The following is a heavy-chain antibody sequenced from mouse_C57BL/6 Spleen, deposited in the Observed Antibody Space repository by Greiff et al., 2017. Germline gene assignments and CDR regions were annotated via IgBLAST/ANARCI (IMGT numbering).Heavy chain of an antibody. CDR2: IYPRDGST. Sequence: QVQLQQSGPELVKPGASVKLSCKASGYTFTSYDINWVKQRPGQGLEWIGWIYPRDGSTKYNEQFKGKATLTVDTSSSKAYMALHSLTSEDSAVYFCARWDGPYAMDYWGQGTSVTVSS. V-gene: IGHV1-85*01. CDR3: ARWDGPYAMDY. J-gene: IGHJ4*01. CDR1: GYTFTSYD. D-gene: IGHD2-3*01.